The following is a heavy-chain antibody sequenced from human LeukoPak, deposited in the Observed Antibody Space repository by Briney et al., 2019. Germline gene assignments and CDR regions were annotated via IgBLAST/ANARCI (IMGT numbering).Heavy chain of an antibody. D-gene: IGHD1-26*01. CDR1: GYTFTSYG. V-gene: IGHV1-18*01. CDR3: ARDDSGSYYHPFDY. CDR2: ISAYNGNT. J-gene: IGHJ4*02. Sequence: ASVKVSCKASGYTFTSYGISWVRQAPGQGLEWMGWISAYNGNTNYAQKLQGRVTMTTDTSTSTAYMELRSLRSDDTAVYYCARDDSGSYYHPFDYWGQGTLVTVSS.